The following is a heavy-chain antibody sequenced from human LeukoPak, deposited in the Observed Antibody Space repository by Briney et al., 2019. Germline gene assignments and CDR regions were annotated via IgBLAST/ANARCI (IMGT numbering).Heavy chain of an antibody. J-gene: IGHJ3*02. Sequence: GGSLRLSCAASGFTFSSYAMSWVRQAPGKGLEWVSFIRYDGSNKYYADSVKGRFTISRDNSKNTLYLQMNSLRAEDTAVYYCAKTTIVGVTVDAFDIWGQGTMVTVSS. D-gene: IGHD1-26*01. CDR2: IRYDGSNK. CDR1: GFTFSSYA. V-gene: IGHV3-30*02. CDR3: AKTTIVGVTVDAFDI.